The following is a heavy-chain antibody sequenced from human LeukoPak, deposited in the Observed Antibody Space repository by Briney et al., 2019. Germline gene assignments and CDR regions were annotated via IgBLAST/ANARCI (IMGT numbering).Heavy chain of an antibody. Sequence: PSETQSLTCAVYGGSFSGYYWSWIRQPPGKGLEWIGEINHSGSTNYNPSLKSRVTISVDTSKNQFSLKLSSVTAADTAVYYCARSPGYSSNFFDYWGQGTQVTVSS. CDR2: INHSGST. V-gene: IGHV4-34*01. CDR1: GGSFSGYY. CDR3: ARSPGYSSNFFDY. D-gene: IGHD6-13*01. J-gene: IGHJ4*02.